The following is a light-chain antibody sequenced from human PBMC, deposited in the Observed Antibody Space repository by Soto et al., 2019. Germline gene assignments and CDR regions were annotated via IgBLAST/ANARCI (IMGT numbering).Light chain of an antibody. CDR1: QGISSY. CDR2: TAS. J-gene: IGKJ1*01. Sequence: DIQLTQSPSFLSASVGDRVTITCRASQGISSYLAWYQQKPGKAPKLLISTASTWQSGVPSRFSGSGSGTEFTLTISSLQPEDFATYYCQQLNNYPRTFGQGTKVEIK. CDR3: QQLNNYPRT. V-gene: IGKV1-9*01.